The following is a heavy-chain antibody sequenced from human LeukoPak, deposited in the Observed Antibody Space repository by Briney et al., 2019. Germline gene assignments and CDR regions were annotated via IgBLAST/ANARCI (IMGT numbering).Heavy chain of an antibody. J-gene: IGHJ4*02. D-gene: IGHD6-13*01. CDR1: GGSISSYY. CDR2: IYYSGST. V-gene: IGHV4-59*01. CDR3: ARSAAAGMEGFDY. Sequence: SSETLSLTCTVSGGSISSYYWSWIRQPPGKGLEWIGYIYYSGSTNYNPSLKSRVTISVDTSKNQFSLKLSSVTAADTAVYYCARSAAAGMEGFDYWAREPWSPSPQ.